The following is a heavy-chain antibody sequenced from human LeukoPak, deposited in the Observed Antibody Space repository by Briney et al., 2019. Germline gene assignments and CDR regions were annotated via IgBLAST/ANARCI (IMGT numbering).Heavy chain of an antibody. V-gene: IGHV3-23*01. CDR3: AKRWGSYHFDY. J-gene: IGHJ4*02. Sequence: GRSLILSCAASGFTFSSYAMSWVRQAPGKGLAWVSAISGSGGSTYYADSVKGRFTISRDNSKNTLYLQMNSLRAEDTAVYYCAKRWGSYHFDYWGQGTLVTVSS. CDR2: ISGSGGST. CDR1: GFTFSSYA. D-gene: IGHD1-26*01.